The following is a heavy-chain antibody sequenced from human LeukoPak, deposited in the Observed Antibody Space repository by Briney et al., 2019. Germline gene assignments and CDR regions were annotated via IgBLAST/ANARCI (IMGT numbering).Heavy chain of an antibody. CDR2: IYHSGST. J-gene: IGHJ3*02. CDR3: ARSSLYYYDSSGYYSGNDAFDI. D-gene: IGHD3-22*01. Sequence: SETLSLTCTVSGYSISSGYYWGRIRQPPGKGLEWIGSIYHSGSTYYNPSLKSRVTISVDTSKDQFSLKLSSVTAADTAVYYCARSSLYYYDSSGYYSGNDAFDIWGQGTMVTVSS. V-gene: IGHV4-38-2*02. CDR1: GYSISSGYY.